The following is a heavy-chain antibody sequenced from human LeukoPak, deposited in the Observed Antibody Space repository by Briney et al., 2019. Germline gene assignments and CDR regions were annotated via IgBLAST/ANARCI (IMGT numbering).Heavy chain of an antibody. D-gene: IGHD3-9*01. V-gene: IGHV4-39*07. J-gene: IGHJ4*02. CDR2: IYYSGST. CDR1: GGSISSSSYY. CDR3: ARSDGRYDILTGYYNFDY. Sequence: SETLSLTCTVSGGSISSSSYYWGWIRQPPGKGLEWIGSIYYSGSTYYNPSLKSRVTISVDTSKNQFSLKLSSVTAADTAVYYCARSDGRYDILTGYYNFDYWGRGTLVTVSS.